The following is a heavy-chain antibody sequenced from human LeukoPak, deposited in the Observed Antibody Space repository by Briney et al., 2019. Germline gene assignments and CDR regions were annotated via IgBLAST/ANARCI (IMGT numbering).Heavy chain of an antibody. Sequence: PGGSLRLSCAASGFTFSSYAMSWVRQAPGKGLEWVSAISGSGGSTYYADSVKGRFTISRDNSKNTLYLQMNSLRAEDTAVYYCVADWNYFHPSDYWGQGTLVTVSS. CDR3: VADWNYFHPSDY. J-gene: IGHJ4*02. D-gene: IGHD1-7*01. CDR2: ISGSGGST. CDR1: GFTFSSYA. V-gene: IGHV3-23*01.